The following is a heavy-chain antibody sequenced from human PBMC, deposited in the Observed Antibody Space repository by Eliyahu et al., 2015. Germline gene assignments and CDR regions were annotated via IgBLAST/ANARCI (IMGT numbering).Heavy chain of an antibody. CDR3: ARDGPMRVDCSSTSCYVFFDY. Sequence: QVQLVQSGAEVKKPGASXKVSCKASGYTFTXXGXSXVRQAPGQGLEXMGWISAYNGNTNYAQKLQGRVTMTTDTSTSTAYMELRSLRSDDTAVYYCARDGPMRVDCSSTSCYVFFDYWGQGTLVTVSS. CDR2: ISAYNGNT. D-gene: IGHD2-2*01. J-gene: IGHJ4*02. CDR1: GYTFTXXG. V-gene: IGHV1-18*01.